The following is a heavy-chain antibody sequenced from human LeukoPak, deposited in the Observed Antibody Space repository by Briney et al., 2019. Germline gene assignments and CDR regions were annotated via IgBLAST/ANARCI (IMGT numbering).Heavy chain of an antibody. D-gene: IGHD5-18*01. CDR2: ITGSGDST. V-gene: IGHV3-23*01. CDR3: AKVNGYRYGVLDY. Sequence: GGSLRPSCAASGFTFSNYGMSWVRQAPGKGLEWVSGITGSGDSTYYADSVKGRFTMSRDNSKNTLYVQMNSLRAEDTAVYYCAKVNGYRYGVLDYWGQGTLVTVSS. CDR1: GFTFSNYG. J-gene: IGHJ4*02.